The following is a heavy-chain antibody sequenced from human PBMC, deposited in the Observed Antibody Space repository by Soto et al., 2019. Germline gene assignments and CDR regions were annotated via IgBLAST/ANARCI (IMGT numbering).Heavy chain of an antibody. V-gene: IGHV4-59*08. CDR2: NYYTGST. CDR3: ATNPTGDPYKWFDP. CDR1: GVSITNYY. Sequence: QVHLQESGPGLVKPSETLSLTCTVSGVSITNYYWNWIRQPPGKGLEWIGYNYYTGSTNYNPALKSRVTISLDTSQNQFSLKLNSVPAADTAVYYCATNPTGDPYKWFDPWGQGTLVTVSS. J-gene: IGHJ5*02. D-gene: IGHD4-17*01.